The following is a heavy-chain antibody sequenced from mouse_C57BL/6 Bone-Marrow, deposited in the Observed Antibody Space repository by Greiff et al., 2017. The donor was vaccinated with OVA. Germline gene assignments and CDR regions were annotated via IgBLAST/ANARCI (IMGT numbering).Heavy chain of an antibody. V-gene: IGHV1-63*01. D-gene: IGHD1-1*01. CDR3: ARLGDYYGSSYWYFDV. CDR2: IYPGGGYT. J-gene: IGHJ1*03. CDR1: GYTFTNYW. Sequence: QVHVKQSGAELVRPGTSVKMSCKASGYTFTNYWIGWAKQRPGHGLEWIGDIYPGGGYTNYNEKFKGKATLTADKSSSTAYMQFSSLTSEDSAIYYCARLGDYYGSSYWYFDVWGTGTTVTVSS.